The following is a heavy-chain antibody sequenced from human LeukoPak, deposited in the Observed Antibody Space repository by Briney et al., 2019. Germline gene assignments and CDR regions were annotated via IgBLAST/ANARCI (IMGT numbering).Heavy chain of an antibody. D-gene: IGHD4-17*01. Sequence: GGSLRLSCAASGFTFSSYEMNWVRQAPGKGLEWVSYISSSGSTIYYADSVKGRFTISRDNSKNTLYLQMNSLRAEDTAVYYFARGHYGLDYWGQGTLVTVSS. V-gene: IGHV3-48*03. CDR3: ARGHYGLDY. CDR1: GFTFSSYE. J-gene: IGHJ4*02. CDR2: ISSSGSTI.